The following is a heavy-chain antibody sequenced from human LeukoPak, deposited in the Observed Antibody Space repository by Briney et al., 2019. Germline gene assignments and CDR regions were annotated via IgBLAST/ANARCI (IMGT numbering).Heavy chain of an antibody. Sequence: PSETLSLTCAVYGGSFSGYYWSWIRQPPGKGLEWIGEINHSGSTNYNPSLKSRVTISVDTSKNQFSLKLSSVTAADTAVYYCARGLGTPPTPYYGSGIDYWAREPWSPSPQ. CDR3: ARGLGTPPTPYYGSGIDY. D-gene: IGHD3-10*01. CDR1: GGSFSGYY. V-gene: IGHV4-34*01. CDR2: INHSGST. J-gene: IGHJ4*02.